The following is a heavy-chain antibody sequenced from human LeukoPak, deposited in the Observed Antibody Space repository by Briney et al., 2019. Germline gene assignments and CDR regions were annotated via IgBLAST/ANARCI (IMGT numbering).Heavy chain of an antibody. V-gene: IGHV2-5*02. CDR2: IYWDDDR. J-gene: IGHJ4*02. CDR3: AHSSPYSYYFEY. Sequence: SGPALVKPTQTLTLIFTFSGLSLSTSGVGVGWIRQPPGKALEWLALIYWDDDRRYSPSLKSRLTVTKDTSKHQVVLIMTNVDPVDTATYYCAHSSPYSYYFEYWGQGTLVTVSS. CDR1: GLSLSTSGVG. D-gene: IGHD2-21*01.